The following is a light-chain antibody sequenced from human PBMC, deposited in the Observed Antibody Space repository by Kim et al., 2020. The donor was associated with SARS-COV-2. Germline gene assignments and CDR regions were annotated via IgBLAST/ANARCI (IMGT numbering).Light chain of an antibody. CDR3: QQWGT. Sequence: STLSASVGDRVTITCRASQSISSWLAWYQQKPGKAPKLLIYDASSLESGVPSRFSGSGSGTEFTLTIYSLQPDDFATYFCQQWGTFGQGTKVDIK. J-gene: IGKJ1*01. V-gene: IGKV1-5*01. CDR2: DAS. CDR1: QSISSW.